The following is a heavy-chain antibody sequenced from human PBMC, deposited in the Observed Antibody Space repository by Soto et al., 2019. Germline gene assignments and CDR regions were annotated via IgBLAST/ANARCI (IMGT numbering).Heavy chain of an antibody. V-gene: IGHV3-30*18. CDR1: GFTFSSYG. J-gene: IGHJ6*03. CDR2: ISYDGSNK. D-gene: IGHD5-18*01. Sequence: GGSLRLSCAASGFTFSSYGMHWVRQAPGKGLEWVAVISYDGSNKYYADSVKGRFTISRDNSKNTLYLQMNSLRAEDTAVYYCAKEGTDTAMVENYYYYYMDVWGKGTTVTVSS. CDR3: AKEGTDTAMVENYYYYYMDV.